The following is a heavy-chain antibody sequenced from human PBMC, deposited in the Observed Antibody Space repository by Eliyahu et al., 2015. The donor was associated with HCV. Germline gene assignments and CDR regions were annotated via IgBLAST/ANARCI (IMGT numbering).Heavy chain of an antibody. Sequence: QVQLQESGPGLVKPSETLSLTCSVSGGSMRSYSWSWIRQPPGKGLEWIGYXYYSGYTSYNPXLRSRVTISSDMSKNQFSLKLTSVTGADTAVYYCARVASRWFDPWGQGTLVTVSS. J-gene: IGHJ5*02. CDR2: XYYSGYT. CDR3: ARVASRWFDP. CDR1: GGSMRSYS. V-gene: IGHV4-59*01.